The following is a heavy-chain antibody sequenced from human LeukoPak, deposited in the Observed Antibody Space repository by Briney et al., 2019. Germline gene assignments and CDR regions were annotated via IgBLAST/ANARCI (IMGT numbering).Heavy chain of an antibody. J-gene: IGHJ4*02. D-gene: IGHD3-22*01. V-gene: IGHV3-49*04. CDR3: AKAATPYYDSSGYYKY. CDR2: IRSKAYGGTT. Sequence: GRSLRLSCTASGFTFSDYAMSWVRQAPGKGLEWGGFIRSKAYGGTTEYAASVKGRFTISRDDSKSIVYLQMNSLRAEDTALYYCAKAATPYYDSSGYYKYWGQGTLVTVSS. CDR1: GFTFSDYA.